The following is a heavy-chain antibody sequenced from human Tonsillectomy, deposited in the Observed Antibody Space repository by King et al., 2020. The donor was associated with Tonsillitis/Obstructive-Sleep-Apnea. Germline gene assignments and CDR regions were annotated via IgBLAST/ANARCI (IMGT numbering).Heavy chain of an antibody. CDR3: ASRPQSVVATDY. CDR1: GFTFSSYA. J-gene: IGHJ4*02. Sequence: VQLVESGGGLVQPGGSLRLTCAASGFTFSSYAMSWVRQAPGKGLEWVSAISGSGGSTYYADSVKGRFTISRDNSKNTLYLQMNSLRAEDTAVYYCASRPQSVVATDYWGQGTLVTVSS. CDR2: ISGSGGST. V-gene: IGHV3-23*04. D-gene: IGHD2-15*01.